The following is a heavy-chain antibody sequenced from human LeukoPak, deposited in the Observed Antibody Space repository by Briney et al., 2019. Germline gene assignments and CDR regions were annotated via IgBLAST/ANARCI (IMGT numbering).Heavy chain of an antibody. Sequence: SETLSLTCTVSGGSISSSSYYWGWIRQPPGKGLEWIGSIYYSGSTYYNPSLKSRVTISVDTSKNQFSLKLSSVTAADTAVYYSARLHPIGSGRGFDYWGQGTLVTVSS. V-gene: IGHV4-39*01. CDR3: ARLHPIGSGRGFDY. CDR1: GGSISSSSYY. J-gene: IGHJ4*02. D-gene: IGHD1-26*01. CDR2: IYYSGST.